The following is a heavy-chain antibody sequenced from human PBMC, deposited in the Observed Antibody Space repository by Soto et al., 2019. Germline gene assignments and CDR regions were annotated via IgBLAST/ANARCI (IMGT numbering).Heavy chain of an antibody. CDR1: GYTFTSYA. CDR2: INAGNGNT. J-gene: IGHJ4*02. CDR3: ARSSYYDSSGYYTDYFDY. D-gene: IGHD3-22*01. Sequence: ASVKVSCKASGYTFTSYAMHWVRQAPGQRLEWMGWINAGNGNTKYSQKFQGRVTITRDTSASTAYMELSSLRSEDTAVYYCARSSYYDSSGYYTDYFDYWGQGTLVTVSS. V-gene: IGHV1-3*01.